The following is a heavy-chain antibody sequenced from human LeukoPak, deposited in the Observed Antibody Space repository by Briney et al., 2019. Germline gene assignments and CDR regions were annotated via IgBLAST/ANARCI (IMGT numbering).Heavy chain of an antibody. Sequence: SVKVSCKASGGTFISYAISWVRQAPGQGLEWMGGIIPIFGTANYAQKFQGRVTITADESTSTAYMELSSLRSEDTAVYYCARSGEIKARAPAYYYYYGMDVWGKGTTVTVSS. D-gene: IGHD3-10*01. V-gene: IGHV1-69*01. J-gene: IGHJ6*04. CDR2: IIPIFGTA. CDR1: GGTFISYA. CDR3: ARSGEIKARAPAYYYYYGMDV.